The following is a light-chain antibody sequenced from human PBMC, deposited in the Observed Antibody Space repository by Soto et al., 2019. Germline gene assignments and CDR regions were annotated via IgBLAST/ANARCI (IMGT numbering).Light chain of an antibody. V-gene: IGLV2-14*01. Sequence: QSVLTQPASVSGSPGQSITISCTGSSSDVGGYEYVSWYQQHPGKAPKVMIYEVSNRPSGVSDRFSGSKSGNTASLTISGLQAEDEGDYYCSSYTSSSTVVFGGGTKLTVL. CDR3: SSYTSSSTVV. CDR2: EVS. J-gene: IGLJ2*01. CDR1: SSDVGGYEY.